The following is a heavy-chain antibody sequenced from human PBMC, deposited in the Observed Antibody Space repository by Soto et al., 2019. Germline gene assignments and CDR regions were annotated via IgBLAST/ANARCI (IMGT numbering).Heavy chain of an antibody. V-gene: IGHV4-30-4*01. J-gene: IGHJ4*02. D-gene: IGHD7-27*01. CDR3: ARHPNWEMGYFDY. CDR1: GGSISSGDYY. Sequence: QVQLQESGPGLVKPSQTLSLTCTVSGGSISSGDYYWSWIRQPPGKGLEWIGYIYYSGSTYYNPSLKSRGTISVDTSKNQFSLKLSSVTAADTAVYYCARHPNWEMGYFDYWGQGTLVTVSS. CDR2: IYYSGST.